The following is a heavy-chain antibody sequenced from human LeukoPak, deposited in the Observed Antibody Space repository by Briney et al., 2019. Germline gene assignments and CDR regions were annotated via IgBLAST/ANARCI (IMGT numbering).Heavy chain of an antibody. J-gene: IGHJ5*02. CDR2: IYADGTT. Sequence: SGGSLRLSCAASGFTVSQNYMSWVRQAPGRGLEWVSLIYADGTTHYADSVKGRFTISRDNSKNTVYLQMSSVRPEDTAVYYCARDRAGTQAWVEFDPWGQGTLVTVSS. CDR3: ARDRAGTQAWVEFDP. CDR1: GFTVSQNY. V-gene: IGHV3-66*02. D-gene: IGHD3-10*01.